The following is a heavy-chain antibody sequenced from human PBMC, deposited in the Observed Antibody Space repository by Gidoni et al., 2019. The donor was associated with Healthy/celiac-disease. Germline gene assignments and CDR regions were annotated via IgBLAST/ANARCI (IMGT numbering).Heavy chain of an antibody. CDR3: ARDRMEWELRPRFDP. J-gene: IGHJ5*02. CDR2: ISSSSSYT. V-gene: IGHV3-11*06. Sequence: QVQLVVSGGGLVKPGGSLRLSCAASGFTFSDYYMSWIRQAPGKGLEWVSYISSSSSYTNYADSVKGRFTISRDNAKNSLYLQMNSLRAEDTAVYYCARDRMEWELRPRFDPWGQGTLVTVSS. CDR1: GFTFSDYY. D-gene: IGHD1-26*01.